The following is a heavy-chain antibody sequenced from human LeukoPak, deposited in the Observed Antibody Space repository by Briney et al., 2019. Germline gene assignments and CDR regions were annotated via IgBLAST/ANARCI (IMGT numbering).Heavy chain of an antibody. V-gene: IGHV3-23*01. CDR3: AKLTGYSYGKNAFDI. D-gene: IGHD5-18*01. CDR2: ISGSGDNT. Sequence: GGSLRLSCAASGFTFNNYAMNWVRQAPGKGLEWVSGISGSGDNTYYADSVKGRFTISRDNSDNTLFLQMNSLRAEDSAVYYCAKLTGYSYGKNAFDIWGQGTMVTVSS. J-gene: IGHJ3*02. CDR1: GFTFNNYA.